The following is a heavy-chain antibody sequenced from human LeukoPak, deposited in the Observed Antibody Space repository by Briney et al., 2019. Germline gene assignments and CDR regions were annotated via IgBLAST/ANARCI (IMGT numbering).Heavy chain of an antibody. CDR2: IYYSGST. V-gene: IGHV4-61*01. CDR1: GGSVSSGSYY. CDR3: ARDRTGPLSYYYGIDP. D-gene: IGHD3-10*01. Sequence: SETLSLTCTVSGGSVSSGSYYWSWIRQPPGKGLEWIGYIYYSGSTNYNPSLKSRVTISVDTSKNQFSLKLSSVTAADTAVYYCARDRTGPLSYYYGIDPWGQGTLVTVS. J-gene: IGHJ5*02.